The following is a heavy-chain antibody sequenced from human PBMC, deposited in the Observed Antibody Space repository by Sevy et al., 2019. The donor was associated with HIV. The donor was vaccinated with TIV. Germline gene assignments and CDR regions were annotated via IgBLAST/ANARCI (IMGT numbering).Heavy chain of an antibody. V-gene: IGHV3-33*01. CDR1: GFTFSSYG. CDR2: IWYDGINR. D-gene: IGHD3-3*01. CDR3: ARGSSYYDFWSGYYTGTSWFDP. J-gene: IGHJ5*02. Sequence: GGSLRLSCAASGFTFSSYGMHWVRQAPGKGLEWVAVIWYDGINRYYADSVKGRFTISRDNSKNTLYLQMNSLRAEDTAVYYCARGSSYYDFWSGYYTGTSWFDPWGQGTLVTVSS.